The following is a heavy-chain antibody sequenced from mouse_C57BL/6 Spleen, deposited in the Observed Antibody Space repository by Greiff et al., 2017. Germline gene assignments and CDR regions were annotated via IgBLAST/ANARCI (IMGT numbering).Heavy chain of an antibody. Sequence: VQLQQSGPVLVKPGASVKMSCKASGYTFTDYYMNWVKQSHGKSLEWIGVINPYNGGTSYNKKFKGKATLTVDKSSSTAYMELNSLTSADSSVYYCGREGSIYVDYFDYWGQGTTLTVSS. CDR3: GREGSIYVDYFDY. J-gene: IGHJ2*01. CDR2: INPYNGGT. CDR1: GYTFTDYY. V-gene: IGHV1-19*01. D-gene: IGHD1-1*01.